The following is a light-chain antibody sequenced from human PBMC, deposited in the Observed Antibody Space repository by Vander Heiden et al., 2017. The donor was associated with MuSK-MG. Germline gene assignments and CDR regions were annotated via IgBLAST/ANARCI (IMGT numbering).Light chain of an antibody. Sequence: DIQMTQSPSSLSASVGDRVTITCQASQDISNYLNWYQQKPGKAPKLLIYDASNLETGVPSRFSGSGYGTDFTFTISSRQPEDIATYYCQQYENLPPVTFGQGTRMEIK. J-gene: IGKJ5*01. CDR2: DAS. CDR1: QDISNY. CDR3: QQYENLPPVT. V-gene: IGKV1-33*01.